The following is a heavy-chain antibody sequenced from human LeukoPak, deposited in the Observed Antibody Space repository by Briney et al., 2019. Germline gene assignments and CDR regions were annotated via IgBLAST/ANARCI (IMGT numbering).Heavy chain of an antibody. CDR3: ARDYADYVGYFFFDY. V-gene: IGHV3-23*01. CDR2: ISGGGETT. J-gene: IGHJ4*02. D-gene: IGHD4-17*01. CDR1: GFTFSSHA. Sequence: GGSLRLSCAASGFTFSSHAMSWVRQAPGKGLEWVSSISGGGETTYYADSAKGRFTISRDNSQNTLYLQMNSLRAEDTAVYYCARDYADYVGYFFFDYWGQGTLVTASS.